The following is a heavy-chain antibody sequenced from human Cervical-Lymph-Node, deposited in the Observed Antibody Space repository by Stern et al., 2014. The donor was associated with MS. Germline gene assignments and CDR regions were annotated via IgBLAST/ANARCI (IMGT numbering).Heavy chain of an antibody. J-gene: IGHJ4*02. V-gene: IGHV3-30*18. CDR3: AKAPVVYSAPLDY. Sequence: VQLVESGGGVVQPGRSLRLSCAASGFTFSNSGMHWVRQAPGRALEWVALISYDGSSRIYAASVKGRFTISRDTSKNTLYLQMNSLRADDTAVYYCAKAPVVYSAPLDYWGQGTLVTVSS. CDR1: GFTFSNSG. CDR2: ISYDGSSR. D-gene: IGHD4-23*01.